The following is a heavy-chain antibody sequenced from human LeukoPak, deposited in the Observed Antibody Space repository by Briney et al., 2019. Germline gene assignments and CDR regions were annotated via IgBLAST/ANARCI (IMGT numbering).Heavy chain of an antibody. V-gene: IGHV4-38-2*02. CDR2: ISQRQIT. Sequence: PSETLSLTCTVSSHSITNDYFGWIRQSPGKGLEWIGSISQRQITYYSPSLRSRVTVSRETSNKQFSLRLTSVTAGDTAIYYCVSHETPYYYIDVWGKGTPVTISS. CDR3: VSHETPYYYIDV. J-gene: IGHJ6*03. CDR1: SHSITNDYF.